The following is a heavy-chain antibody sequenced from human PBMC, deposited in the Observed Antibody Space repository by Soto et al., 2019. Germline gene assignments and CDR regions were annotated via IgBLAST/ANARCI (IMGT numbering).Heavy chain of an antibody. CDR3: VKAIAAAGTAFDI. J-gene: IGHJ3*02. CDR2: ISSNGGST. CDR1: GFTFSSYA. Sequence: GGSLRLSCSASGFTFSSYAMHWVRQAPGKGLEYVSAISSNGGSTYYADSVKGRFTISRDNSKNTLYLQMSSLRAEDTAVYYCVKAIAAAGTAFDIWGQGTMVTVSS. V-gene: IGHV3-64D*08. D-gene: IGHD6-13*01.